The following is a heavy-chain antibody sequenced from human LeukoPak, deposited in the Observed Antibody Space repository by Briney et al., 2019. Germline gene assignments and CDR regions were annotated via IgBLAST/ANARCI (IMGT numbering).Heavy chain of an antibody. J-gene: IGHJ5*02. CDR2: IYYSGST. D-gene: IGHD6-13*01. V-gene: IGHV4-59*01. Sequence: SETLSLTCTVSGGSISSYYWSWIRQPPGKGLEWIGYIYYSGSTNYNPSLKSRVTISVDTSKNQFSLKLSSVTAADTAVYYCAREWGSSSFPALHWFDPWGQGTLVTVSS. CDR1: GGSISSYY. CDR3: AREWGSSSFPALHWFDP.